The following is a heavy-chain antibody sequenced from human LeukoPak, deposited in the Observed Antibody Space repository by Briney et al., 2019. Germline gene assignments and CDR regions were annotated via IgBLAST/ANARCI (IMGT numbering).Heavy chain of an antibody. Sequence: PGRSLRLSCAASGFTFDDYAMHWVRQAPGKGLEWVSGISWNSGSIGYADSVMGRFTISRDNAKNSLYLQMNSLRAEDTALYYCAKDMGYSYGYLDYYYGMDVWGQGTTVTVSS. CDR1: GFTFDDYA. J-gene: IGHJ6*02. V-gene: IGHV3-9*01. CDR2: ISWNSGSI. CDR3: AKDMGYSYGYLDYYYGMDV. D-gene: IGHD5-18*01.